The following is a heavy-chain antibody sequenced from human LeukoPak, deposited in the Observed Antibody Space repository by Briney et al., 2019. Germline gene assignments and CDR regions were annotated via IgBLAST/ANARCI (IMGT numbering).Heavy chain of an antibody. CDR3: AKGPMAMAGTGPDY. D-gene: IGHD6-19*01. CDR1: GFTFSSYW. CDR2: INSDGSST. J-gene: IGHJ4*02. Sequence: PGGSLRLSCAASGFTFSSYWMHWVRQAPGKGLVWVSRINSDGSSTSYADSVKGRFTISRDSAKNTLYLQMNSLRAEDTAVYYCAKGPMAMAGTGPDYWGQGTLVTVSS. V-gene: IGHV3-74*01.